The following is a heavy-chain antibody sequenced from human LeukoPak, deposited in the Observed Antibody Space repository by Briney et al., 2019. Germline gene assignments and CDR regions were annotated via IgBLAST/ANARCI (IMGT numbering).Heavy chain of an antibody. CDR3: ARDLWRGGSLDYCDY. J-gene: IGHJ4*02. CDR1: GGASSSYA. V-gene: IGHV1-69*01. Sequence: GSSVKVSCKASGGASSSYAISWLRHAPGQGLEWMGGIIPIFGTANYAQKFQGRVTITADESTSTAYMELSSLRSDDTAVYYCARDLWRGGSLDYCDYWGQRTLVTVSS. D-gene: IGHD3-16*01. CDR2: IIPIFGTA.